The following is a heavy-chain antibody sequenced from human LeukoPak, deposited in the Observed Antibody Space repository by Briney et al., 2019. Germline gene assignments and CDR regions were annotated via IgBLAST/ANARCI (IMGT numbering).Heavy chain of an antibody. CDR3: ARQMVGCSGGVCHTAWFDP. J-gene: IGHJ5*02. D-gene: IGHD2-15*01. V-gene: IGHV5-51*01. CDR2: IYPGDSDT. Sequence: GESLKISCKGSGYSFTSYWIGWVRQMPGKGLEWMGIIYPGDSDTGYSPSFQGQVTISADKSISTAYLQWSSLKASDTAMYYCARQMVGCSGGVCHTAWFDPWGQGTLVTVSS. CDR1: GYSFTSYW.